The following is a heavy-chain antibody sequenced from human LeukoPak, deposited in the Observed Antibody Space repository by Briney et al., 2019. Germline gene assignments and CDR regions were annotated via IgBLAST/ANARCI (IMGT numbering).Heavy chain of an antibody. J-gene: IGHJ6*03. CDR1: GGSISSSSCY. CDR3: ARLVGWGARRYYYYYMDV. Sequence: PSETLSLTCTVSGGSISSSSCYWAWIRQSPERGLEWIGTIYYSGRTYYNASLKSRVTMSIDTSKNQFPLKLSSVTAADTALYYCARLVGWGARRYYYYYMDVWGKGTKVTISS. CDR2: IYYSGRT. D-gene: IGHD1-26*01. V-gene: IGHV4-39*06.